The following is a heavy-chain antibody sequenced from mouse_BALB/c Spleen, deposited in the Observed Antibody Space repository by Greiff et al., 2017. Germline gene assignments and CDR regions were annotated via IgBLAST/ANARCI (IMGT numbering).Heavy chain of an antibody. CDR2: IYPGNGDT. CDR3: ARRYYGYDNYFDD. Sequence: QVQLKQPGAELVKPGASVKMSCKASGYTFTSYNMHWVKQTPGQGLEWIGAIYPGNGDTSYNQKFKGKATLTADKSSSTAYMQLSSLTSEDSAVYYCARRYYGYDNYFDDWGQGTTLTVSS. J-gene: IGHJ2*01. V-gene: IGHV1-12*01. CDR1: GYTFTSYN. D-gene: IGHD2-2*01.